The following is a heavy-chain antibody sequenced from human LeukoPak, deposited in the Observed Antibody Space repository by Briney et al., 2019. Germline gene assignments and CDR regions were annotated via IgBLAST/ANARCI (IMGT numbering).Heavy chain of an antibody. V-gene: IGHV1-2*02. Sequence: GASVKVSCKASGYTFTGYYMHWGRQAPGQGLGWMGGINLKSGGTNYSGKVEGRGSMTRDRTTSTAYMDLSRLRSVDTAVYYCARSPHILTGENFAYWGQGPLVTVSS. CDR3: ARSPHILTGENFAY. CDR2: INLKSGGT. CDR1: GYTFTGYY. J-gene: IGHJ4*02. D-gene: IGHD3-9*01.